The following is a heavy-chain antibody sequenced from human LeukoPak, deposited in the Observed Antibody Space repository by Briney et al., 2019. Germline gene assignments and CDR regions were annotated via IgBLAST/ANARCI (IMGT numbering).Heavy chain of an antibody. CDR2: ISSTSSYI. J-gene: IGHJ4*02. Sequence: PGGSLRLSCAASGFIFSTYSMNWVRQAPGKGLEWVSSISSTSSYIYYADSVKGRFTISRDNAKNSLYLQMNSLRAEDTAVYYCAREDPVVTAMDYWGQGTLVTVSS. CDR3: AREDPVVTAMDY. CDR1: GFIFSTYS. D-gene: IGHD2-21*02. V-gene: IGHV3-21*01.